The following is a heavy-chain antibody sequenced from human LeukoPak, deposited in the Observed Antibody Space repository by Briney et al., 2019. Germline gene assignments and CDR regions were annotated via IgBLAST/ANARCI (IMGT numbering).Heavy chain of an antibody. J-gene: IGHJ4*02. CDR3: ARDLFPGVAGNFDY. CDR1: GGSFSGYY. D-gene: IGHD6-19*01. V-gene: IGHV4-34*01. Sequence: SETLSLTCAVYGGSFSGYYWSGIRQPPGKGLEWIGEINHSGSTNYNPSLKSRVTISVDTSKNQFSLKLSSVTAADTAVYYCARDLFPGVAGNFDYWGQGTLVTVSS. CDR2: INHSGST.